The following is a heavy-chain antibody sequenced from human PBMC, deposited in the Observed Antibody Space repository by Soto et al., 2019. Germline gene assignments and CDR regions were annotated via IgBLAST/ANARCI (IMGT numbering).Heavy chain of an antibody. Sequence: SETLSLTCAVSGGSISSGGYSWSWIRPPPGKGLEWIGYIYHSGSTYYNPSLKSRVTISVDRSKNQFSLKLSSVTAADTAVYYCARAHGSGWGAFDIWGQGTMVTVSS. V-gene: IGHV4-30-2*01. J-gene: IGHJ3*02. D-gene: IGHD3-10*01. CDR3: ARAHGSGWGAFDI. CDR1: GGSISSGGYS. CDR2: IYHSGST.